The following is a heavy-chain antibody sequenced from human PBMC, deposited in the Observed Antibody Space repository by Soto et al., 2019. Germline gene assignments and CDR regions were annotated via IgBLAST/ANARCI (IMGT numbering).Heavy chain of an antibody. CDR3: ATSSPHYDCGSGYSFRDDFDI. D-gene: IGHD3-3*01. CDR1: GGSISSYY. V-gene: IGHV4-59*01. J-gene: IGHJ3*02. Sequence: SETLSLTCTVSGGSISSYYWSWIRQPPGKGLEWIGYISYSGSTNYNPSLKSRVTISVDTSKNQFSLKLSSVTAADTAVYYCATSSPHYDCGSGYSFRDDFDIWGQGTMVTVSS. CDR2: ISYSGST.